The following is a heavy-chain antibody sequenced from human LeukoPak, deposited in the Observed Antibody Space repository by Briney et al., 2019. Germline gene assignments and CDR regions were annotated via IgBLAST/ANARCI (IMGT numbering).Heavy chain of an antibody. V-gene: IGHV1-8*01. D-gene: IGHD3-3*01. CDR1: GYTFTSYD. CDR2: MNPNSGNT. J-gene: IGHJ6*02. CDR3: ARDVLLGKRRFLEWQRTAMDV. Sequence: ASVKVSCKTSGYTFTSYDINWVRQATGQGLEWMGWMNPNSGNTGYAQKFQGRVTMTRNTSISTAYMELSSLRSEDTAVYYCARDVLLGKRRFLEWQRTAMDVWGQGTTVTVSS.